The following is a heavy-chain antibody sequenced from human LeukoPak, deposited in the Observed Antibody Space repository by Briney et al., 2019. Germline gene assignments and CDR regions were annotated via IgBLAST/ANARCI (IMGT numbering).Heavy chain of an antibody. Sequence: GGSLRLSCADSRFTFSSYGMHWVRQAPGKGLEWVAVISYDGSIKYYADSVKGRFTISRDNSKNTLYMQMNSLRTEETAVYYCAKDPFYYSNFPHTAGFDYWGQGTLVTVSS. J-gene: IGHJ4*02. D-gene: IGHD4-11*01. V-gene: IGHV3-30*18. CDR3: AKDPFYYSNFPHTAGFDY. CDR1: RFTFSSYG. CDR2: ISYDGSIK.